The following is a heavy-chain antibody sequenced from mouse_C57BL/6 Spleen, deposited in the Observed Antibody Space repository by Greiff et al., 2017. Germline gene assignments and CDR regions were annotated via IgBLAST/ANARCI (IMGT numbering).Heavy chain of an antibody. CDR3: SRDCYGGSYFDY. D-gene: IGHD1-1*01. V-gene: IGHV5-17*01. Sequence: EVQLVESGGGLVKPGGSLKLSCAASGFTFSDYGMHWVRQAPEKGLEWVVYISSGSSTIYYADTVKGRFTISRDNAKNTLFLQMTRLRSEDAAMYSCSRDCYGGSYFDYWGQGTTLTVSS. CDR2: ISSGSSTI. CDR1: GFTFSDYG. J-gene: IGHJ2*01.